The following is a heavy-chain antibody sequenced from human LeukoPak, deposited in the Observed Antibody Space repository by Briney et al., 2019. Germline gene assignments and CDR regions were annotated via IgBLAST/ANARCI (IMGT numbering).Heavy chain of an antibody. Sequence: GGSLRLSCAASGFTFSSYAMSWVRQAPGKGLEWVSAISGSGGSTYYADSVKGRFTISRGNSKNTLYLQMNSLRAEDTAVYYCAKDGASMIVVVRYYFDYWGQGTLVTVSS. J-gene: IGHJ4*02. V-gene: IGHV3-23*01. CDR2: ISGSGGST. CDR3: AKDGASMIVVVRYYFDY. CDR1: GFTFSSYA. D-gene: IGHD3-22*01.